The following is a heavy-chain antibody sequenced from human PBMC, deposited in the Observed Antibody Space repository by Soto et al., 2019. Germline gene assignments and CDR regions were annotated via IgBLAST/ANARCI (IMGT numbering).Heavy chain of an antibody. CDR2: ISSSSSYI. Sequence: GGSLRLSCAASGFTFSSYSMNWVRQAPGKGLEWVSSISSSSSYIYYADSVKGRFTISRDNAKNSLYLQMNSLRAEDTAVYYCARGKPQYGMDVWGQGTTVTVSS. J-gene: IGHJ6*02. CDR1: GFTFSSYS. V-gene: IGHV3-21*01. CDR3: ARGKPQYGMDV.